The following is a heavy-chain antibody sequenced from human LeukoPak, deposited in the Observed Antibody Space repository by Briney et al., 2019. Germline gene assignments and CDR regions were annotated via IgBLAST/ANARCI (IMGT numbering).Heavy chain of an antibody. CDR3: AKDFSDTLGYCSGGSCPLIDY. CDR1: GFTLDDYA. J-gene: IGHJ4*02. Sequence: AGGSLRLSCAASGFTLDDYAMHWVRQAPRKGLEWVSLISGDGGSTYYADSVKGRFTISRDNSKNSLYLQMNSLRTEDTALYYCAKDFSDTLGYCSGGSCPLIDYWGQGTLVTVSS. V-gene: IGHV3-43*02. D-gene: IGHD2-15*01. CDR2: ISGDGGST.